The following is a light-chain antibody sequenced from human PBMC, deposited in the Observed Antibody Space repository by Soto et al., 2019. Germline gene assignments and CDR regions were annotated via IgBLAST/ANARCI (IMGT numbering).Light chain of an antibody. Sequence: AIRMTQPPSSFSASTGDRVTITCRASQGISSYLAWYQQKPGKAPKLLIYAASTLQSGVPSRFSGSGSGIDFTLTISCLQSEDFATYYCQQYYSYPWTFGQGTKVEI. J-gene: IGKJ1*01. CDR3: QQYYSYPWT. V-gene: IGKV1-8*01. CDR2: AAS. CDR1: QGISSY.